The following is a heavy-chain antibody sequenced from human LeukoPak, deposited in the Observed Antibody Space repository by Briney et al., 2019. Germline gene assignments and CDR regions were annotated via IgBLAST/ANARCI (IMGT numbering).Heavy chain of an antibody. CDR3: AKDVFGVGFDI. D-gene: IGHD3-10*02. V-gene: IGHV3-30*18. CDR1: GFTFSSYG. Sequence: GRSLRLSCAASGFTFSSYGMHWVRQAPGKGLEWVAVISYDGSNKYYADSVKGRFTISRDNSKNTLYLQINSLRAEDTAVYYCAKDVFGVGFDIWGQGTMVTVSS. CDR2: ISYDGSNK. J-gene: IGHJ3*02.